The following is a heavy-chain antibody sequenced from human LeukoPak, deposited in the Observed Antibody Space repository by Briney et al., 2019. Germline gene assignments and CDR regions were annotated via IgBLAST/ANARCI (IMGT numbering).Heavy chain of an antibody. Sequence: GGSLRLSCAASGFTFSSYAMSWVRQAPGKGLEWVSAISGSGVSTYYADSVKGRFTISRDKSKNTLYLQMNSLRAENTAVYYCAGYNCSSTTCYTGGFDYWGQGTLVTVSS. CDR2: ISGSGVST. D-gene: IGHD2-2*02. J-gene: IGHJ4*02. CDR3: AGYNCSSTTCYTGGFDY. V-gene: IGHV3-23*01. CDR1: GFTFSSYA.